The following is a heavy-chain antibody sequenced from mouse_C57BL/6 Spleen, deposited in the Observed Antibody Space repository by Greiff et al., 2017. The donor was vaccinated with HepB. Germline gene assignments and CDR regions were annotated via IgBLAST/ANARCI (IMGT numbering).Heavy chain of an antibody. CDR2: IDPETGGT. V-gene: IGHV1-15*01. J-gene: IGHJ1*03. CDR3: TSPSLSSKSNWYFDV. CDR1: GYTFTDYE. D-gene: IGHD2-10*02. Sequence: QVQLQQSGAELVRPGASVTLSCKASGYTFTDYEMHWVKQTPVHGLEWIGAIDPETGGTAYNQKFKGKAILTADKSSSTAYMELRSLTSEDSAVYYCTSPSLSSKSNWYFDVWGTGTTVTVSS.